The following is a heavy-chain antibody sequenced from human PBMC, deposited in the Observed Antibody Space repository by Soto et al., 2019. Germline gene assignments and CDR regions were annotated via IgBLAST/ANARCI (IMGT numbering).Heavy chain of an antibody. D-gene: IGHD3-22*01. CDR3: ARVGYDSSGFDY. CDR1: GGSISSGGYS. CDR2: IYHSGNT. J-gene: IGHJ4*02. Sequence: SETLSLTCAVSGGSISSGGYSWSWIRQPPGKGLEWIGYIYHSGNTYYTPSLKSRVTISVDRSKNQFSLKLSSVTATDTAVYYCARVGYDSSGFDYWGQGTLVTVSS. V-gene: IGHV4-30-2*01.